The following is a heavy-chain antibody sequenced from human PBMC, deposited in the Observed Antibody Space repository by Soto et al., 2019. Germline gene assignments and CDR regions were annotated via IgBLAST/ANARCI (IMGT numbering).Heavy chain of an antibody. V-gene: IGHV4-59*08. D-gene: IGHD4-4*01. J-gene: IGHJ4*02. CDR1: GGSISSYY. CDR2: IYYSGST. Sequence: PSETLSLTCTVSGGSISSYYWSWIRQPPGKGLEWIGYIYYSGSTNYNPSLKSRVTISVDTSKNQFSLKLSSVTAADTAVYYCARHGGTTVTSDYWGQGTLVTVSS. CDR3: ARHGGTTVTSDY.